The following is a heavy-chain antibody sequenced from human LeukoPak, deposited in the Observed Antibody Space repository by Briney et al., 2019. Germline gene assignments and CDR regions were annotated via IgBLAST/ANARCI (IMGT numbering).Heavy chain of an antibody. V-gene: IGHV3-74*03. J-gene: IGHJ6*02. CDR3: TRDRFYAMDA. CDR1: GVTSRNSW. Sequence: GGSLRLSCVASGVTSRNSWMHWVRQAPGKGLVWVSRITIDGSSTTYADSVKGRFTISRDSAKNTLYLQMNSLRAEDTGVYYCTRDRFYAMDAWGQGTTVTVS. CDR2: ITIDGSST.